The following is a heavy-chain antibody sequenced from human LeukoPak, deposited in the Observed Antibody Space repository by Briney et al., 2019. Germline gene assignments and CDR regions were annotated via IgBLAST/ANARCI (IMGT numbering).Heavy chain of an antibody. D-gene: IGHD4-23*01. Sequence: SETLSLTCTVSGGSISSSYYWGWIRQPPGKGLEWIGSIYYSGSTYYNPSLKSRVTISIDTSKNQFSLKLSSVTGADTAVYYCARQPPVAASGNFVDYWGQGTLVTASS. V-gene: IGHV4-39*01. CDR1: GGSISSSYY. CDR2: IYYSGST. J-gene: IGHJ4*02. CDR3: ARQPPVAASGNFVDY.